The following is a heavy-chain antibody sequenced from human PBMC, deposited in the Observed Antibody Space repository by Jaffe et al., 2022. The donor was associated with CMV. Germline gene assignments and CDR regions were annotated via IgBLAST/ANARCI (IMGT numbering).Heavy chain of an antibody. J-gene: IGHJ6*02. CDR3: ARTHYDFWSGYYTNYYYYYGMDV. CDR2: IWYDGSNK. V-gene: IGHV3-33*01. Sequence: QVQLVESGGGVVQPGRSLRLSCAASGFTFSSYGMHWVRQAPGKGLEWVAVIWYDGSNKYYADSVKGRFTISRDNSKNTLYLQMNSLRAEDTAVYYCARTHYDFWSGYYTNYYYYYGMDVWGQGTTVTVSS. CDR1: GFTFSSYG. D-gene: IGHD3-3*01.